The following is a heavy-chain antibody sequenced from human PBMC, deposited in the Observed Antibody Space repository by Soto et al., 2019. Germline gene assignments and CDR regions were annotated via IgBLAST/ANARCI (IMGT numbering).Heavy chain of an antibody. CDR2: IYYSGST. D-gene: IGHD7-27*01. CDR3: ARIKLGGNNWFDP. Sequence: QVQLQESGPGLVKPSQTLSLTCTVSGGSISSGDYYWSWIRQPPGKGLEWIGYIYYSGSTYYNPSLKGRVTISLDTSKNQFSLKLSSVTAADTAVFYCARIKLGGNNWFDPWGQGTLVTVSS. J-gene: IGHJ5*02. V-gene: IGHV4-30-4*01. CDR1: GGSISSGDYY.